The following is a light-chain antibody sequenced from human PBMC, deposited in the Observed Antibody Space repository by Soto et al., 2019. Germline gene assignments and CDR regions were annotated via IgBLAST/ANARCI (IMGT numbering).Light chain of an antibody. V-gene: IGKV1-39*01. CDR3: QQCFNTPNT. Sequence: DIQMTQSPSSLSASVGDRVTITCRASQSINNCLNWYQQKPGKAPKLLIYAASSLQSGVPSRFSGRGSVTHFTLTISSLQPEDFPTYYCQQCFNTPNTFGPGTNVDIK. J-gene: IGKJ3*01. CDR2: AAS. CDR1: QSINNC.